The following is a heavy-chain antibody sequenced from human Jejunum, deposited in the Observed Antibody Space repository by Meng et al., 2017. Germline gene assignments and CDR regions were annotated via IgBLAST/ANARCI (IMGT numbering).Heavy chain of an antibody. J-gene: IGHJ4*02. V-gene: IGHV3-23*01. CDR1: GFSFSSTS. Sequence: GGSLRLSCVASGFSFSSTSMSWVRQAPGKGLEWVSTFTASTSTYYADSVKGRFTISRDNSKNALYLQMNSLRAEDTAVYYCAKLTSSWGQGNRV. CDR3: AKLTSS. D-gene: IGHD3-16*01. CDR2: FTASTST.